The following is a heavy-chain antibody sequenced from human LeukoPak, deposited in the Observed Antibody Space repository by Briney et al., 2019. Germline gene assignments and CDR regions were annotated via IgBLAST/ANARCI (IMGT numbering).Heavy chain of an antibody. D-gene: IGHD4-23*01. CDR3: ARGQTTVVTPAHY. J-gene: IGHJ4*02. CDR2: ISYDGSNK. CDR1: GFTFSSYA. Sequence: GGSLRLSCAASGFTFSSYAMHWVRQAPGKGLEWVAVISYDGSNKYYADSVKGRFTISRGNSKNTLYLQMNSLRAEDTAVYYCARGQTTVVTPAHYWGQGTLVTVSS. V-gene: IGHV3-30*04.